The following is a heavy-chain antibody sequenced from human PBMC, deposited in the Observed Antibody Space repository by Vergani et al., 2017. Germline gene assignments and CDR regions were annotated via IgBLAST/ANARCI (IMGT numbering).Heavy chain of an antibody. Sequence: QVQLVQSGAEVKKPGSSVKVSCKASGGTFSSYAISWVRQAPGQGLEWMGGIIPIFGTANYAQKFQGRVTITADESTSTAYMELSSLRSEYTAVYYCARAGGNYDSSGYLSDFDYWGQGTLVTVSS. V-gene: IGHV1-69*01. CDR1: GGTFSSYA. CDR3: ARAGGNYDSSGYLSDFDY. J-gene: IGHJ4*02. D-gene: IGHD3-22*01. CDR2: IIPIFGTA.